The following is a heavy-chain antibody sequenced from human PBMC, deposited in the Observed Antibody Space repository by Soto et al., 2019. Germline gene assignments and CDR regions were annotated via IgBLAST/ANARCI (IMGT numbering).Heavy chain of an antibody. Sequence: PSETLSLTCTVSGGSISSDSFYWAWIRQPPGKGLEWIGIIYYSGDTYYNPSLAGRLPMSVDTSNQFSLTLRSVTAADTALYYCARNQPQRYCSGSTCRPAYGMDVLGQGTTVTVS. CDR2: IYYSGDT. D-gene: IGHD2-15*01. J-gene: IGHJ6*02. CDR1: GGSISSDSFY. V-gene: IGHV4-39*01. CDR3: ARNQPQRYCSGSTCRPAYGMDV.